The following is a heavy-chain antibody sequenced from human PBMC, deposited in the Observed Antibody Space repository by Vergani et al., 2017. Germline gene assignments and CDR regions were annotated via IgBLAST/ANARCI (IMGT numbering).Heavy chain of an antibody. CDR3: VXDIAASVNYWYFDL. CDR2: INWNSDSI. J-gene: IGHJ2*01. Sequence: EVQLVESGGGLVQPGRSLRLSCAASGFTFDDYAMHWVRQAPGKGLEWVSGINWNSDSIAYADSVKGRFTISRDNAKNSLYLQMNSLRAEDTALYYCVXDIAASVNYWYFDLLGRGTLVTVSS. CDR1: GFTFDDYA. V-gene: IGHV3-9*01. D-gene: IGHD6-13*01.